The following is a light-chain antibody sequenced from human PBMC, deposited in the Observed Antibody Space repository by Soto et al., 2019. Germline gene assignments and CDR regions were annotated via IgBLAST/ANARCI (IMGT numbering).Light chain of an antibody. J-gene: IGKJ3*01. CDR1: QSVSSSY. CDR3: QHYGSSSLFT. V-gene: IGKV3-20*01. Sequence: EIVLTQSPGTLSLSPGERATLSCRATQSVSSSYFACYQQKPGQAPRLIIYGASSRATGISDRFSGSGSGTDLPLTISRLEPEDFAVYYCQHYGSSSLFTFGPGTKVDIK. CDR2: GAS.